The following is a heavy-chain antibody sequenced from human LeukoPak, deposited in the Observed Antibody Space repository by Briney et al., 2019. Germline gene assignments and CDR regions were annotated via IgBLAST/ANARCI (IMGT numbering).Heavy chain of an antibody. J-gene: IGHJ4*02. Sequence: SETLSLTCTVSGGSISSSSYYWGWIRQPPGKGLEWIGSIYYSGSTNYNPSLKSRVTISVDTSKNQFSLKLSSVTAADTAVYYCARGLGRQLWLDYWGQGTLVTVSS. CDR1: GGSISSSSYY. CDR3: ARGLGRQLWLDY. CDR2: IYYSGST. D-gene: IGHD5-18*01. V-gene: IGHV4-39*07.